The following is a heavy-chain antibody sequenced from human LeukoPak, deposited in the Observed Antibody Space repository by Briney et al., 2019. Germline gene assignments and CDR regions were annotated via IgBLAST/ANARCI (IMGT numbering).Heavy chain of an antibody. D-gene: IGHD6-13*01. J-gene: IGHJ5*02. CDR2: IYYSGST. CDR3: ARAGYSSSWYSPYNWFDP. CDR1: GGSISSYY. Sequence: SETLSLTCTVSGGSISSYYWSWIRQPPGKGLEWIGYIYYSGSTNYNPSLKSRVTISVDTSKNQFSLKLSSVTAADTAVYYCARAGYSSSWYSPYNWFDPWGQGTVVTVSS. V-gene: IGHV4-59*01.